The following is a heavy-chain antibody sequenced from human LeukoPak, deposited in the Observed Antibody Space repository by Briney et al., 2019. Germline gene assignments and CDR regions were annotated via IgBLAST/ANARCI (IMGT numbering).Heavy chain of an antibody. V-gene: IGHV1-69*06. J-gene: IGHJ6*04. Sequence: SVTVSFKASGGTFTIYAISWVRQAPGQGLEWMGGIIPIFGTANYAQKFQGRVTITADKSTSTAYMELSSLRSEDTAVYYCARGAVVVPAAKREDYYYYYGMDVWGKGTTVTVSS. CDR1: GGTFTIYA. CDR3: ARGAVVVPAAKREDYYYYYGMDV. CDR2: IIPIFGTA. D-gene: IGHD2-2*01.